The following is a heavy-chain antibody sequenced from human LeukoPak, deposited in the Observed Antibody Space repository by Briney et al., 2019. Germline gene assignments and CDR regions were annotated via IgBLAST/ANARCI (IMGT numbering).Heavy chain of an antibody. J-gene: IGHJ4*02. CDR3: ASRGWGYYYSSGPGSFDY. D-gene: IGHD3-22*01. Sequence: SGTLSLTCAVSGGSMSSSNWWSWFRQPPGKGLEWIGEIYHSGSTNYNPSLKSRVTISVDKSKNQFSLKLSSVTAADTAVHYCASRGWGYYYSSGPGSFDYWGQGTLVTVSS. CDR1: GGSMSSSNW. V-gene: IGHV4-4*02. CDR2: IYHSGST.